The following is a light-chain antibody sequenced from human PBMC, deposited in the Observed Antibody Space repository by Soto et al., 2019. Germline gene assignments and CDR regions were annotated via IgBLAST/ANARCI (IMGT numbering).Light chain of an antibody. CDR1: QSISSW. V-gene: IGKV1-5*01. Sequence: DIQMTQSPSTLSASVGDRVTITCRASQSISSWLAWYQQKPGKAPKLLIYDASSLESGVPSRFSGSGSGTEFTLTISSLQPDDFATYFCQQYNSYLLTFGGGTKVEIK. J-gene: IGKJ4*01. CDR2: DAS. CDR3: QQYNSYLLT.